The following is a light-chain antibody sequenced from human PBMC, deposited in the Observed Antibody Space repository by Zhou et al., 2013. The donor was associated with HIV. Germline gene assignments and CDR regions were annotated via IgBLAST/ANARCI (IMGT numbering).Light chain of an antibody. CDR2: GAS. V-gene: IGKV3-20*01. CDR1: RSISNTY. CDR3: QQYANSPQT. Sequence: EIGLTQSPDTLSLSPGERATLSCRASRSISNTYLSWFQQKPGQAPRLIVYGASIRATGIPDRFSGSGSGTDFTLTFTTLGPEDFAVYYCQQYANSPQTFGQGTKVEIK. J-gene: IGKJ2*01.